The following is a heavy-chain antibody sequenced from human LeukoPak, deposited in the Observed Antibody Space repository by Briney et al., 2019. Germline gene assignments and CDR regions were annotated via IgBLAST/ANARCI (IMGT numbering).Heavy chain of an antibody. D-gene: IGHD1-26*01. CDR1: GFTFSSYS. CDR3: AKDRLVGED. Sequence: GGSLRPSCAASGFTFSSYSMNWVRQAPGKGLEWVSAISGSGGSTYYADSVKGRFTISRDNSKNTLYLQMNSLRAEDTAVYYCAKDRLVGEDWGQGTLVTVSS. CDR2: ISGSGGST. J-gene: IGHJ4*02. V-gene: IGHV3-23*01.